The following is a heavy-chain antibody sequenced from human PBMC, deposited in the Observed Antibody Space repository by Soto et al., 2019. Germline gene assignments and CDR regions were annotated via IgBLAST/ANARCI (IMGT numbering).Heavy chain of an antibody. CDR1: GGTFNIYS. V-gene: IGHV1-69*06. CDR2: IIPMSGRP. CDR3: TRRGRQSANWFDP. Sequence: QVQLVQSGAEVMTPGSSVKVSCKASGGTFNIYSIDWLRQPPGHGLEWMGGIIPMSGRPNYAQRFQGRVTFSADKSTNTVYMEVNSLTHEDTAVYYCTRRGRQSANWFDPWGQGTLVTVSS. J-gene: IGHJ5*02.